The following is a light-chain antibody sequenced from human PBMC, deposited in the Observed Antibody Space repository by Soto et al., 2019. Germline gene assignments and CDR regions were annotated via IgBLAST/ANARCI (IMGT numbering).Light chain of an antibody. J-gene: IGKJ2*03. V-gene: IGKV3-20*01. CDR3: QQYGSPPFS. CDR2: GAS. Sequence: DTVLTQSPGTLSLSPGERATLSCRASQNVTSRFLAWYQQRPGQAPSLLIYGASNRAAGIPARFSGSGSGTDFTLTISRLEPEDFAVYFCQQYGSPPFSFGQGTKVEIK. CDR1: QNVTSRF.